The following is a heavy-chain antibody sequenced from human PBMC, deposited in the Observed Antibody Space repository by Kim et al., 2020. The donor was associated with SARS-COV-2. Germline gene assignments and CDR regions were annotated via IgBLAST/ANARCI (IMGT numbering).Heavy chain of an antibody. J-gene: IGHJ4*02. CDR1: GGTFSSYA. Sequence: SVKVSCKASGGTFSSYAISWVRQAPGQGLEWMGGIIPIFGTANYAQKFQGRVTITADESTSTAYMELSSLRSEDTAVYYCARGSVFYGSGSTQIDYWGQGTLVTVSS. CDR2: IIPIFGTA. V-gene: IGHV1-69*13. CDR3: ARGSVFYGSGSTQIDY. D-gene: IGHD3-10*01.